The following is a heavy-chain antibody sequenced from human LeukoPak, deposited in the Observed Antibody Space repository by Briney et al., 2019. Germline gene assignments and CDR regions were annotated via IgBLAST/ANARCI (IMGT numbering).Heavy chain of an antibody. Sequence: GGSLRLSCAASGFTVSSNYMSWVRQAPGKGLEWVSVIYSGGSTYYADSVKGRFTISRDNSKNTLYLQMNSLRAEDTAVYYCARSTLGITFGSYYFDYWGQGTLVTVSS. CDR3: ARSTLGITFGSYYFDY. J-gene: IGHJ4*02. CDR1: GFTVSSNY. V-gene: IGHV3-53*01. CDR2: IYSGGST. D-gene: IGHD3-16*01.